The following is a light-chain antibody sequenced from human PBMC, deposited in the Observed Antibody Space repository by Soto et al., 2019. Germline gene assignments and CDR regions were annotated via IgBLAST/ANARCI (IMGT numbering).Light chain of an antibody. V-gene: IGKV1-39*01. Sequence: DIQLTQSPSSLSASVGDTVTITCRASQTVSRYLNWYQQKSGTAPKLLIYAASTLHTGVPSGFSGRGSGTDFTLTINNLQREDFADYFCQQAYSNLWKFGQGTKVDIK. CDR3: QQAYSNLWK. CDR2: AAS. J-gene: IGKJ1*01. CDR1: QTVSRY.